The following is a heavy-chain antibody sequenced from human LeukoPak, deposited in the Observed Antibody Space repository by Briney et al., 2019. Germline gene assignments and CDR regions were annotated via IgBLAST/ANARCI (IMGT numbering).Heavy chain of an antibody. CDR2: ISWNSGTI. J-gene: IGHJ4*02. CDR1: GFTFDDYA. Sequence: PGGSLRLSCAASGFTFDDYAMHWVRQAPGKGLEWVSGISWNSGTIGYADSVKGRFTISRDNAKNSLYLQMNSLRAEDTALYYCAKVPYCSGGSCYVYFDYWGQGTLVTVSS. CDR3: AKVPYCSGGSCYVYFDY. D-gene: IGHD2-15*01. V-gene: IGHV3-9*01.